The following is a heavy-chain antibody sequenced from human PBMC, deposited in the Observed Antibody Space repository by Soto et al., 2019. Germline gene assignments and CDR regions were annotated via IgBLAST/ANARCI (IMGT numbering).Heavy chain of an antibody. D-gene: IGHD3-16*02. CDR2: ISAYNGNT. Sequence: QVQLVQSGAEVKKPGASVKVSCKASGYTFTSYGISWVRQAPGQGLEWMGWISAYNGNTNYAQKLQGRVTMTTDTXXSTAYMELRSLRSDDTAVYYCASVIRAVGHNWFDPWGQGTLVTVSS. J-gene: IGHJ5*02. CDR1: GYTFTSYG. CDR3: ASVIRAVGHNWFDP. V-gene: IGHV1-18*01.